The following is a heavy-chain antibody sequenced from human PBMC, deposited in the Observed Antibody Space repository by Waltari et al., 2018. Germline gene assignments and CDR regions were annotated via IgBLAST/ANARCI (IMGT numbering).Heavy chain of an antibody. CDR1: GGSISSSSYY. CDR2: IYYSGST. D-gene: IGHD5-12*01. V-gene: IGHV4-39*01. CDR3: ARQEYGEMATGYYFDY. Sequence: QLQLQESGPGLVKPSETLSLTCTVSGGSISSSSYYWGWIRQPPGKGLEWIGSIYYSGSTYYNPSLKSRVTISVDTSKNQFSLKLSSVTAADTAVYYCARQEYGEMATGYYFDYWGQGTLVTVSS. J-gene: IGHJ4*02.